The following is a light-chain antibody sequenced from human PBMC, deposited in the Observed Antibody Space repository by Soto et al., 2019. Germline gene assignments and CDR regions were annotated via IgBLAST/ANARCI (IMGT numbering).Light chain of an antibody. J-gene: IGKJ1*01. V-gene: IGKV1-8*01. CDR1: QGISSY. CDR3: QQYYSYPPT. CDR2: AAS. Sequence: AIRMTQSPSSFSASTGDRVTITCRASQGISSYLAWYQQKPGKAPKLLIYAASTLQSGVPSRFSGSGSGTDFTLTISCLQSEDFATYYCQQYYSYPPTFGKGPRWKSN.